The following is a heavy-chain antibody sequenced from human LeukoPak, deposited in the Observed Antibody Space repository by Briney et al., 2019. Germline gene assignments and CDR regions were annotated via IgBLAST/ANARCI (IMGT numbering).Heavy chain of an antibody. V-gene: IGHV4-30-2*01. J-gene: IGHJ1*01. Sequence: PSQTLSLTCTVSGGSISSGGYYWSWIRQPPGKGLEWIGYIYHSGSTYYNPSLKSRVTISVDRSKNQFSLKLSSVTAADTAVYYCARSFRSEYFQHWGQGTLVTVSS. CDR3: ARSFRSEYFQH. CDR1: GGSISSGGYY. CDR2: IYHSGST.